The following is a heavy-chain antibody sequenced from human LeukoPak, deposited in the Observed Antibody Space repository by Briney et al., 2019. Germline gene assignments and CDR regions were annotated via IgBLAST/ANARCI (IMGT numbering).Heavy chain of an antibody. J-gene: IGHJ4*02. CDR2: INHSGST. CDR1: GGSFSGYY. D-gene: IGHD3-22*01. V-gene: IGHV4-34*01. Sequence: PSETLSLTCAVYGGSFSGYYWSWLRQPPGKGLEWIGEINHSGSTNYNPSLKSRVTISVDTSKNQFSLKLSSVTAADTAVYYCARGRSEERDYYDSSGYYTPLDYWGQGTLVTVSS. CDR3: ARGRSEERDYYDSSGYYTPLDY.